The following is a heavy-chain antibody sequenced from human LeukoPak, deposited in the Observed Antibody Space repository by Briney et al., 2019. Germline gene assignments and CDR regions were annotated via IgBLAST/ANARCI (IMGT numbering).Heavy chain of an antibody. J-gene: IGHJ4*02. CDR3: AAGQLRYFDWLLYEDY. Sequence: GESLKISCKGSGYSFTSYWIGWVRQMPGKGLEWMGIIYPGDSDTRYSPSFQGQVTISADKSISTAYLQWSSLKASDTAMYYCAAGQLRYFDWLLYEDYWGQGTLVTVSS. V-gene: IGHV5-51*01. D-gene: IGHD3-9*01. CDR2: IYPGDSDT. CDR1: GYSFTSYW.